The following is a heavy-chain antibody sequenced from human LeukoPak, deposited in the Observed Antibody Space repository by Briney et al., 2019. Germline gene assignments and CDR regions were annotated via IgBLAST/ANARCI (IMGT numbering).Heavy chain of an antibody. J-gene: IGHJ5*02. CDR3: QSRITMVRGAHGAGDP. D-gene: IGHD3-10*01. CDR2: IRSKAYGGTT. V-gene: IGHV3-49*03. CDR1: GFTFGDYA. Sequence: GGSLRLSCTASGFTFGDYAMSWFRQAPGKGLEWVGFIRSKAYGGTTEYAASVKGRFTISRDDSKSIAYLQMNSPKTEDTAVYYCQSRITMVRGAHGAGDPWGQGTLVTVSS.